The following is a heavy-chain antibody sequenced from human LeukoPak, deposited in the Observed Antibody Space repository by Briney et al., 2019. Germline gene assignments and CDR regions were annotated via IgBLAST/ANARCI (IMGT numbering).Heavy chain of an antibody. CDR3: ARAPLYSSGWTNYFDY. CDR1: GGTFSSYA. D-gene: IGHD6-19*01. J-gene: IGHJ4*02. Sequence: SVKVSCKASGGTFSSYAISWVRQAPGQGLEWMGGIIPIFGTANYAQKFQGRVTITADKSTSTAYMELRSLRSEDTAVYYCARAPLYSSGWTNYFDYWGQGTLVTVSS. V-gene: IGHV1-69*06. CDR2: IIPIFGTA.